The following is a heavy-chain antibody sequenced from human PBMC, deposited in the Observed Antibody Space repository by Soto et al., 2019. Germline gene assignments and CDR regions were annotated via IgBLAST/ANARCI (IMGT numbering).Heavy chain of an antibody. Sequence: PGGSLRLSCAASGFTFSSYSMNWVRQAPGKGLEWVSSISSSSSYIYYADSVKGRFTISRDNAKNSLYLQMNSLRAEDTAVYYCARDQLLGAYYYYMDVWGKGTTVTVSS. V-gene: IGHV3-21*01. J-gene: IGHJ6*03. CDR2: ISSSSSYI. CDR3: ARDQLLGAYYYYMDV. CDR1: GFTFSSYS. D-gene: IGHD2-2*01.